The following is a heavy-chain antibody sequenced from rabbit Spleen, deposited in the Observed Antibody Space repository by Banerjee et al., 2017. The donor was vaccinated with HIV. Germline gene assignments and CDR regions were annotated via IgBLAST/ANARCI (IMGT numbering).Heavy chain of an antibody. J-gene: IGHJ3*01. CDR3: ARAIVPWLGLTRLDL. CDR2: VGLGIFGTT. CDR1: GFSFSGSYN. D-gene: IGHD4-1*01. Sequence: QSLEESGGGLVQPGGTLIATCKASGFSFSGSYNICWVRQAPGKGLEWIGCVGLGIFGTTDYAPWAKGRFTISSDNAQNIVDLQMNSLTAADTATYFCARAIVPWLGLTRLDLWGPGTLVTV. V-gene: IGHV1S40*01.